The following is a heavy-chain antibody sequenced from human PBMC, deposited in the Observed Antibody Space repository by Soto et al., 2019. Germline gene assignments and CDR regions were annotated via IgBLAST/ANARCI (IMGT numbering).Heavy chain of an antibody. Sequence: EVQLVESGGGLVQPGGSLRLFCAASGFTFSDYYMDWVRQAPGKGLEWVGRSRNKANRYTTEYAASVKGRFTIARDDSKNSLYVQMNSLKTEDTAVYYCARGHNSFDNWGQGTLVTVSS. V-gene: IGHV3-72*01. CDR2: SRNKANRYTT. CDR1: GFTFSDYY. J-gene: IGHJ4*02. CDR3: ARGHNSFDN.